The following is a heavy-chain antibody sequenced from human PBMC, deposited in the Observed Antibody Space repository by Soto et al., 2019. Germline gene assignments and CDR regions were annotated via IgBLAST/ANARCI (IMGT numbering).Heavy chain of an antibody. CDR1: GFTFSNAW. CDR3: TTDRHPTRYYYDSSGYYYSWYYGMDV. Sequence: GGSLRLSCAASGFTFSNAWMSWVRQAPGKGLEWVGRIKSKTDGGTTDYAAPVKGRFTISRDDSKNTLYLQMNSLKTEDTAVYYCTTDRHPTRYYYDSSGYYYSWYYGMDVWGQGTTVTVSS. CDR2: IKSKTDGGTT. D-gene: IGHD3-22*01. V-gene: IGHV3-15*01. J-gene: IGHJ6*02.